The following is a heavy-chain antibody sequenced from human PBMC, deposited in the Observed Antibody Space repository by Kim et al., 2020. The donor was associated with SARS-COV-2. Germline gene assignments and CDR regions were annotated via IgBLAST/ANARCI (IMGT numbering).Heavy chain of an antibody. CDR1: GFTFSNNV. CDR2: ITGGGDRT. CDR3: AKGGGSGSSGWSAY. V-gene: IGHV3-23*01. D-gene: IGHD6-19*01. Sequence: GGSLRLSCAASGFTFSNNVMSWVRQVPGKGLEWVSFITGGGDRTDYADSVKGRFTISRDNSKNTLYLQMNSLGAEDTAVYYCAKGGGSGSSGWSAYWGQG. J-gene: IGHJ4*02.